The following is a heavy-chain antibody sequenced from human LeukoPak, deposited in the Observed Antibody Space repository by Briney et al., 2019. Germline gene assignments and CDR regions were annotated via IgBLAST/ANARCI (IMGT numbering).Heavy chain of an antibody. V-gene: IGHV4-59*01. CDR3: ARLYNWNYFYFDY. Sequence: SETLSLTCTVSGGSISSYYWSWIRQPPGKGLEWIGYIYYSGSTNYNPSLKSRVTISVDTSKNQFSLKLSSVTAADTAVYYCARLYNWNYFYFDYWGQGTLVTVSS. CDR2: IYYSGST. CDR1: GGSISSYY. D-gene: IGHD1-7*01. J-gene: IGHJ4*02.